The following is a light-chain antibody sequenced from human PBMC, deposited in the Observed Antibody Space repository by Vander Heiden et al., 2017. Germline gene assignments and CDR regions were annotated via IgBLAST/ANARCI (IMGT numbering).Light chain of an antibody. V-gene: IGLV3-21*02. CDR3: QVWDSSSDHVV. Sequence: SYVLTPPPSVSVAPGQTARMTCGGNNMGSKSVHWYQQKPGQAAVLVVYDDSDRPSGIPERFSGSNSGNTATLTSSRVEAGDEADYYCQVWDSSSDHVVFGGGTKLTVL. CDR1: NMGSKS. CDR2: DDS. J-gene: IGLJ2*01.